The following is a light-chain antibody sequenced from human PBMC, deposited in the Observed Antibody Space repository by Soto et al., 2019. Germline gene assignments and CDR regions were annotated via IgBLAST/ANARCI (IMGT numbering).Light chain of an antibody. CDR3: LQHNSYPYT. V-gene: IGKV3-11*01. CDR2: GAS. CDR1: ENVRTF. Sequence: VLTQSPATLSLSPGDRATLSCRASENVRTFVDWYQQKPGQAPRLLIYGASNRATDIPARFSGSGSGTDFTLAISGLQPEDFATYYCLQHNSYPYTFGQGTKLEIK. J-gene: IGKJ2*01.